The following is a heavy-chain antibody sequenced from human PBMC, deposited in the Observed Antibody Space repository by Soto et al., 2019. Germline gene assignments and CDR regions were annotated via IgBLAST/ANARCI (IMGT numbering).Heavy chain of an antibody. V-gene: IGHV3-23*01. Sequence: EVQLLEFGGGLVQPGGSLRLSCAASGFSFSSYAMNWVRQAPGKGLEWVSAISGSGGSTYYADSVKGRFTISRDNSKNTLYLQMNSLRAEDTAVYYCAKGGYCSIASCRFYYYMDVWGKGTTVTVSS. J-gene: IGHJ6*03. D-gene: IGHD2-2*01. CDR1: GFSFSSYA. CDR3: AKGGYCSIASCRFYYYMDV. CDR2: ISGSGGST.